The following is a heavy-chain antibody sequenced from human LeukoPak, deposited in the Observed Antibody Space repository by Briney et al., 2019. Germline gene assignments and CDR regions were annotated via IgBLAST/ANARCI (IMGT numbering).Heavy chain of an antibody. J-gene: IGHJ6*02. Sequence: GGSLRLSCAASEFTLSSYSMDWVRQAPGKGLEWFSSISSSGDYIYYADSVKGRFSISRDNAKNSLYLQMNSLRAEDTAVYYCAKEQKSPNCGMDVWGQGTTVTVSS. CDR2: ISSSGDYI. V-gene: IGHV3-21*01. CDR3: AKEQKSPNCGMDV. CDR1: EFTLSSYS.